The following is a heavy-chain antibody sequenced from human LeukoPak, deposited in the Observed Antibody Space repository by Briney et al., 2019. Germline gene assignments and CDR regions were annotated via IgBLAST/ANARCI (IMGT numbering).Heavy chain of an antibody. Sequence: GASVKVSCKASGYTFTSYDINWVRQATGQGLEWMGWMNPNSGNTGYAQKFQGRVTTTRNTSISTAYMELSSLRSEDTAVYYCARRRGVAGRILTGYNWFDPWGQGTLVTVSS. CDR3: ARRRGVAGRILTGYNWFDP. D-gene: IGHD6-19*01. V-gene: IGHV1-8*01. CDR1: GYTFTSYD. CDR2: MNPNSGNT. J-gene: IGHJ5*02.